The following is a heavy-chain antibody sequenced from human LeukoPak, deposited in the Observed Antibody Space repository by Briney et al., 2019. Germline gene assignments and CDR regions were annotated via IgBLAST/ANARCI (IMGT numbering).Heavy chain of an antibody. CDR1: GGSISSGGYS. D-gene: IGHD5-18*01. CDR3: ARRGYSYNDAFDI. J-gene: IGHJ3*02. CDR2: IYHSGST. V-gene: IGHV4-30-2*01. Sequence: SETLSLTCAVSGGSISSGGYSWSWIRQPPGKGLEWIGYIYHSGSTYYNPSLKSRVTISVDRSKNQFSLKLSSVTAADSAVYYCARRGYSYNDAFDIWGQGTMVTVSS.